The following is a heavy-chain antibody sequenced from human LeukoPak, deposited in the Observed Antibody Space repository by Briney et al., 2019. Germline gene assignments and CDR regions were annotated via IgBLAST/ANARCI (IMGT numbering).Heavy chain of an antibody. D-gene: IGHD1-26*01. Sequence: ASVKVSCKASGYTFTGYYMHWVRHAPGQGLEWMGWINPNSGGTNYAQKFQGRVTMTRDTSISTAYMELSRLRSDDTAVYYCARNQGALNDAFDIWGQGTMVTVSS. V-gene: IGHV1-2*02. CDR2: INPNSGGT. CDR1: GYTFTGYY. J-gene: IGHJ3*02. CDR3: ARNQGALNDAFDI.